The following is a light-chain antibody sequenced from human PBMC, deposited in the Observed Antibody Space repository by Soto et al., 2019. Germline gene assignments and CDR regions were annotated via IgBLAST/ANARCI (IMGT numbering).Light chain of an antibody. CDR2: EVS. V-gene: IGLV2-14*01. Sequence: QSVLTQPASVSGSPGQSITISCTGTSNDVGGYNYVSWYQQHPGKAPKLMIYEVSNRPSGVSNRFSGSKSGNTASLTISGLQAEDVADYYCDSYTSSRAYVFGMGTKGTVL. J-gene: IGLJ1*01. CDR1: SNDVGGYNY. CDR3: DSYTSSRAYV.